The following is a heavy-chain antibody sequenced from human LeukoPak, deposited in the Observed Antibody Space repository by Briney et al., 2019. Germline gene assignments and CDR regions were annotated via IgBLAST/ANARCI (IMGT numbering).Heavy chain of an antibody. J-gene: IGHJ2*01. D-gene: IGHD6-13*01. CDR2: IYTRGST. Sequence: SESLSLTCTVSGGSISSYDWSWIRQPAGKRVEWIGRIYTRGSTNNNTSLKSRVIISVEESKNKISLKLRCVTGADTAVYYCARVSSSWYQDWYFDLWGRGTLVTVSS. CDR1: GGSISSYD. CDR3: ARVSSSWYQDWYFDL. V-gene: IGHV4-4*07.